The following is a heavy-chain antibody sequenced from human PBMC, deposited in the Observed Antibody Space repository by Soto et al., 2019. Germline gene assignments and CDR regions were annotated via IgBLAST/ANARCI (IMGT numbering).Heavy chain of an antibody. D-gene: IGHD6-13*01. Sequence: GASVKVSCKASGYTFTSYGISWVRQAPGQGLEWMGWINPNSGGTNYAQKFQGWVTMTRDTSISTAYMELSRLRSDDTAVYYCARDGAAAGRPYYYYYGMDVWGQGTTVTVSS. J-gene: IGHJ6*02. CDR2: INPNSGGT. CDR1: GYTFTSYG. V-gene: IGHV1-2*04. CDR3: ARDGAAAGRPYYYYYGMDV.